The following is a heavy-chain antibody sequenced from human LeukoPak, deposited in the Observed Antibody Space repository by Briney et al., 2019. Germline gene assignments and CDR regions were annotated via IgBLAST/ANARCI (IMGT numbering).Heavy chain of an antibody. J-gene: IGHJ4*02. CDR2: IKSKTDGGTT. CDR1: GFSFTSAW. Sequence: GGSLRLSCVASGFSFTSAWMVWVRQGPGKGLEWVGRIKSKTDGGTTDYAAPVEGRFTISRDESKNTVYLQMNSLKTDDRAVYYCTSQYFDYWGQGTLVAVSS. V-gene: IGHV3-15*01. CDR3: TSQYFDY.